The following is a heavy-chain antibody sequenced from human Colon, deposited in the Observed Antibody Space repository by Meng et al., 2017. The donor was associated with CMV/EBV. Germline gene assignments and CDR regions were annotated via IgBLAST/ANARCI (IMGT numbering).Heavy chain of an antibody. V-gene: IGHV4-59*01. D-gene: IGHD2-2*01. CDR2: INHRGST. J-gene: IGHJ6*02. Sequence: GSLRLSCSVSGGSISSDYWSWIRQPPGKGLEWIGYINHRGSTDYNPSLKSRVTMSVDTSKNQFSLKLTSVTATDTAVYYCARVLVPAAIPPQNYYGMDVWGQGTTVTSP. CDR3: ARVLVPAAIPPQNYYGMDV. CDR1: GGSISSDY.